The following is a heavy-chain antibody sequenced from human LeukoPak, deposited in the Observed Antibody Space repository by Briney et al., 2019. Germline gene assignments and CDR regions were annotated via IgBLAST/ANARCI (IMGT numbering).Heavy chain of an antibody. CDR1: GFTVGSNY. CDR3: ARERDGSSGYYYFDY. D-gene: IGHD3-22*01. Sequence: GGSLRLFCAASGFTVGSNYMSWVRQAPGKGLEWVSVIYSGGSTYYADSVEGRFTISRDNSKNTLYLQMNSLRAEDTAVYYCARERDGSSGYYYFDYWGQGTLVTVSS. V-gene: IGHV3-66*01. J-gene: IGHJ4*02. CDR2: IYSGGST.